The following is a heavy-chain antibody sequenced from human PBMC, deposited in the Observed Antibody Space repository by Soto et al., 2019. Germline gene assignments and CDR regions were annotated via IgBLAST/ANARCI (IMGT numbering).Heavy chain of an antibody. CDR1: GDSVSSNSAA. J-gene: IGHJ6*02. Sequence: PSQTLSLTCAISGDSVSSNSAAWNWIRQSPSRGLEWLGRAYYRSQWYYDSAVSVRSRITVIPDTSKNQFSLQLNSVTPEDTAVYYCTKHKGYSRTYNGMDVWGQGTTVTVSS. D-gene: IGHD4-4*01. V-gene: IGHV6-1*01. CDR3: TKHKGYSRTYNGMDV. CDR2: AYYRSQWYY.